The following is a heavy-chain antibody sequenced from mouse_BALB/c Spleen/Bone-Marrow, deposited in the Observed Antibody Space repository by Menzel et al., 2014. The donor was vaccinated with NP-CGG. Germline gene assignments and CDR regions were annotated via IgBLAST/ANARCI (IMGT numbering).Heavy chain of an antibody. CDR1: GYTFTSYW. J-gene: IGHJ4*01. Sequence: LQQSGSELVRPGTSVKLSCKASGYTFTSYWMHWVKRRPGQGLEWIGNIYPFSGSSNYDEKFKSKATLTVDTSSSTAYMQLISLTSEDSAVYYCTRSPITTVVAETMDCWGQGTSVTVSS. CDR2: IYPFSGSS. CDR3: TRSPITTVVAETMDC. D-gene: IGHD1-1*01. V-gene: IGHV1S22*01.